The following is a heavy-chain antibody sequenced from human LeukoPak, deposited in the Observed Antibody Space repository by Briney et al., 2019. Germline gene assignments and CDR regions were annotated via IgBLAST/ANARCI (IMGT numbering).Heavy chain of an antibody. V-gene: IGHV4-59*08. D-gene: IGHD6-19*01. Sequence: PSETLSLTCTVSGGAINSYYWSWIRQPPGKGLEWIGYISYSGSTNYNPSLRSRVTTSVDTSKNQFSLKLTSVTAADTAVYYCARGWFYFDYWGQGTLDTVSS. CDR3: ARGWFYFDY. J-gene: IGHJ4*02. CDR2: ISYSGST. CDR1: GGAINSYY.